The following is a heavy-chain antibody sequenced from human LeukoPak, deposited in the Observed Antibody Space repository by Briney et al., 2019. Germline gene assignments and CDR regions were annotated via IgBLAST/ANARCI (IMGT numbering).Heavy chain of an antibody. V-gene: IGHV3-7*01. D-gene: IGHD4-23*01. CDR2: IKQDGSEK. Sequence: PGGSLRLSCAASGFTFSNYWMSWVRQAPGKGLQWVANIKQDGSEKYYVDSVKGRFTISRDNAKKSLYLQMNSLRAEDTAVYYCARDLREDRFGNGGPPYYFDYWAQGPRVTVSS. CDR3: ARDLREDRFGNGGPPYYFDY. CDR1: GFTFSNYW. J-gene: IGHJ4*02.